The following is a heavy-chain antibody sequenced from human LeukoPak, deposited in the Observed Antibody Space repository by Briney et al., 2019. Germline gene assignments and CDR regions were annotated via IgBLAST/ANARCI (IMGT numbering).Heavy chain of an antibody. CDR2: ISSSSTI. V-gene: IGHV3-48*01. D-gene: IGHD6-13*01. Sequence: GGSLRLSCAASGFTFSSYSMNWVRQAPGKGLEWVSYISSSSTIYYADSVKGRFTISRDNAKNSLYLQMNSLRAEDTAVYYCTSIDGYSSSWYPNYWGQGTLVTVSS. CDR3: TSIDGYSSSWYPNY. J-gene: IGHJ4*02. CDR1: GFTFSSYS.